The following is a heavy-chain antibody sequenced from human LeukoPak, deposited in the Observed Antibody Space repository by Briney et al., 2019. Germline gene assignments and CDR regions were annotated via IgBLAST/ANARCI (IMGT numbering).Heavy chain of an antibody. V-gene: IGHV1-69*05. CDR2: IIPIFGTA. Sequence: SVKVSCKASGGTFSSYTINWVRQAPGQGLEWMGGIIPIFGTANYAQKFQGRVTITTDKSTSTTYMELGSMRSEDTAVYYCARTVVVTAEHAFDVWGQGTMVTVSS. CDR1: GGTFSSYT. J-gene: IGHJ3*01. CDR3: ARTVVVTAEHAFDV. D-gene: IGHD2-21*02.